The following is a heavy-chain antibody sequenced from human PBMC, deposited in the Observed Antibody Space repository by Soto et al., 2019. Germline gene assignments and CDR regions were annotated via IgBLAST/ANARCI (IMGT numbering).Heavy chain of an antibody. CDR3: ETDTQWYFDD. CDR1: GFSFSLRY. CDR2: ISPGGDNI. J-gene: IGHJ4*02. D-gene: IGHD2-8*01. Sequence: QVQLVESGGGLVKPGGSLRLSCAASGFSFSLRYMSWIRQAPGRGLEWVSYISPGGDNINYADFVKGRFTISRDNPKDSLDLQMNSLRVEDRAVYYCETDTQWYFDDWGQGTLVTVSS. V-gene: IGHV3-11*01.